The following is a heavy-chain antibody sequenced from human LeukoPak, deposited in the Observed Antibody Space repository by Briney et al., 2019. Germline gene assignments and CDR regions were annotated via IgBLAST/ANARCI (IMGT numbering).Heavy chain of an antibody. D-gene: IGHD6-6*01. Sequence: PGRSLRLSCAASGFTFSDYYMSWIRQAPGKGLEWVSYISSSGSTIYYADSVKGRFTISRDNAKNSLYLQMNSLRAEDTAVYYCARAWAARPRGWLDPWGQGTLVTVSS. CDR3: ARAWAARPRGWLDP. CDR2: ISSSGSTI. CDR1: GFTFSDYY. J-gene: IGHJ5*02. V-gene: IGHV3-11*01.